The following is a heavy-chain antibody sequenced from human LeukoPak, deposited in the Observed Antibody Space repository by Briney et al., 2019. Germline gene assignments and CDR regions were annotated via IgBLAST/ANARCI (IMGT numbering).Heavy chain of an antibody. V-gene: IGHV3-7*01. CDR1: GFTFSSYW. J-gene: IGHJ4*02. D-gene: IGHD2-8*01. CDR2: IKQDGSEK. Sequence: PGGSLRLSCAASGFTFSSYWMSWVRQAPGKGLEWVANIKQDGSEKYYVDSVKGRFTISRDNAKNSLYLQMNSLRAEDTAVYYCARAQTPRYCTNGVCYIGSYWGQGTLVTVSS. CDR3: ARAQTPRYCTNGVCYIGSY.